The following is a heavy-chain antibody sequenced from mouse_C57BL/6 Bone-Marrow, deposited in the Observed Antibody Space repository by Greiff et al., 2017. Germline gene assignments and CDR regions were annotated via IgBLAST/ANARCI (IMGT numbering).Heavy chain of an antibody. CDR2: IYPGGGYT. J-gene: IGHJ4*01. V-gene: IGHV1-63*01. CDR1: GYTFTNYW. Sequence: QVQLKESGAELVRPGTSVKMSCKASGYTFTNYWIGWAKQRPGHGLEWIGDIYPGGGYTNYNEKFKGKATLTADKSSSTAYMQFSGLTSEDSAIYYCARGYAMDYWGQGTSVTVSS. CDR3: ARGYAMDY.